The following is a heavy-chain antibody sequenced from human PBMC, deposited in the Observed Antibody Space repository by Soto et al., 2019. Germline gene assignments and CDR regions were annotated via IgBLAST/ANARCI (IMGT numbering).Heavy chain of an antibody. CDR1: GDSISNYY. V-gene: IGHV4-59*01. CDR3: AKVRGQQLVRRYFDH. Sequence: SETLSLTCTVSGDSISNYYWSWIRQPPGKGLEWIGYIYYSGSTNYNPSLKSRVTISIDRSKNQFSVKLSSVTAADTAVYYCAKVRGQQLVRRYFDHWGQGTLVTVSS. D-gene: IGHD6-13*01. J-gene: IGHJ4*02. CDR2: IYYSGST.